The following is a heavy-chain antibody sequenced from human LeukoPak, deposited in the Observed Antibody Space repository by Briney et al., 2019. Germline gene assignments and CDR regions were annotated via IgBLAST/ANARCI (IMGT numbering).Heavy chain of an antibody. V-gene: IGHV3-30*18. CDR1: GFPFSNHG. Sequence: GRSLRLSCAASGFPFSNHGMHWVRQAPGKGLEWVAVISYDGSNKYYTDSVKGRFTISRDNSKNTLYLQMNSLRAEDTAVYYCAKDGAVRGVMPYYFDYCGQGTLVTVSS. CDR2: ISYDGSNK. CDR3: AKDGAVRGVMPYYFDY. J-gene: IGHJ4*02. D-gene: IGHD3-10*01.